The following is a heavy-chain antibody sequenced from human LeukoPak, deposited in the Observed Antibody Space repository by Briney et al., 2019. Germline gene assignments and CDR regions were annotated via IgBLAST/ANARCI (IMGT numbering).Heavy chain of an antibody. Sequence: SETLSLTSTVSGVSISSGGYYWSWIRQHPGKGLEWIGYIYYSGSTYYNPSLKSRVTISVDTSKNQFSLKLSSVTAADTAVYYCARGDWDDAFDIWGQGTMVTVSS. D-gene: IGHD3-9*01. CDR1: GVSISSGGYY. J-gene: IGHJ3*02. CDR2: IYYSGST. CDR3: ARGDWDDAFDI. V-gene: IGHV4-31*03.